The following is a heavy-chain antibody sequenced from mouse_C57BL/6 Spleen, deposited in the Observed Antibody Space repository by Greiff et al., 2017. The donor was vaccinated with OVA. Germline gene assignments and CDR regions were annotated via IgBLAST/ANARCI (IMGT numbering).Heavy chain of an antibody. Sequence: SGAELVRPGASVTLSCKASGYTFTDYEMHWVKQTPVHGLEWIGAIDPETGGTAYNQKFKGKAILTADKSSSTAYMELRSLTSEDSAVYYCTRGSGYVRVFDYWGQGTTLTVSS. CDR3: TRGSGYVRVFDY. V-gene: IGHV1-15*01. J-gene: IGHJ2*01. CDR2: IDPETGGT. CDR1: GYTFTDYE. D-gene: IGHD3-2*02.